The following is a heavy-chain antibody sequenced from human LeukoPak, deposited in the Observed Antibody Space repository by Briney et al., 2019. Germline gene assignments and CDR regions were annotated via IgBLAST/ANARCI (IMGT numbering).Heavy chain of an antibody. D-gene: IGHD3-3*01. Sequence: GGSLRLSCAASGFTFSSYEMNWVRQAPGKGLEWVSYISSSGSTIYYADSVKGRLTISRDNAKNSLYLQMNSLRAEDTAVYYCAALHYDFWSGYEPYWGQGTLVTVSS. CDR3: AALHYDFWSGYEPY. CDR1: GFTFSSYE. CDR2: ISSSGSTI. V-gene: IGHV3-48*03. J-gene: IGHJ4*02.